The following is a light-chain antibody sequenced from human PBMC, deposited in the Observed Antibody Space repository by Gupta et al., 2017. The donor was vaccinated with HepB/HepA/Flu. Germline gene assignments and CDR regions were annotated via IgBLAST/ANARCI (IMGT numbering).Light chain of an antibody. J-gene: IGLJ1*01. CDR1: SSDVGGYNY. Sequence: QSALTQPASVSGSPGQSITISCTGTSSDVGGYNYVSWYQQHPGKAPKFIISEVIHRPSGVSNRFSGSKSGNTASPTISGLQADDEADYFCGSYTTSTTLGVFGTGTKVTVL. CDR3: GSYTTSTTLGV. CDR2: EVI. V-gene: IGLV2-14*01.